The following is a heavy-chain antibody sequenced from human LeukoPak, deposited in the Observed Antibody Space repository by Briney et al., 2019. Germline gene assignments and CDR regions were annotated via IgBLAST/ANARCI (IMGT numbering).Heavy chain of an antibody. CDR1: GYGYY. J-gene: IGHJ5*02. CDR3: ARQATAAGQGDWFDP. D-gene: IGHD6-13*01. Sequence: ASVKVSCKASGYGYYMHWVRQAPGQGLEWMGWINPNSGGTDYAQKFQDRVTMTWEKSINTAYMDLSRLTSDDTAIYYCARQATAAGQGDWFDPWGQGTLVTVSS. CDR2: INPNSGGT. V-gene: IGHV1-2*02.